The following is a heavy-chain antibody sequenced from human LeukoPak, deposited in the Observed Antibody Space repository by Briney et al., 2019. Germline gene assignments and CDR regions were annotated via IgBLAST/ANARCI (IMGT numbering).Heavy chain of an antibody. V-gene: IGHV1-46*01. J-gene: IGHJ4*02. CDR1: GYTFTSNY. CDR3: ARMGMDAAMITNFFDY. Sequence: ASVKVSCKASGYTFTSNYMHWVRQAPGQGLEWMGVIHPSGGSTNYAQKFQGRVTMTKDTSTSTAYTELSSLRSEDTAIYYCARMGMDAAMITNFFDYWGQGTLATVSS. D-gene: IGHD5-18*01. CDR2: IHPSGGST.